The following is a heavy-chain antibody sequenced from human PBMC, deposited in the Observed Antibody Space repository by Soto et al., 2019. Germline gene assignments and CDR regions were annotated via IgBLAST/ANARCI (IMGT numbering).Heavy chain of an antibody. CDR1: GFTFSSYW. CDR3: AREGDLGYCSSTSCYAFDY. CDR2: IKQDGSEK. Sequence: GGSLRLSCAASGFTFSSYWMSWVRQAPGKGLEWVANIKQDGSEKYYVDSVKGRFTISRDNAKNSLYLQMNSLRAEDTAVYYCAREGDLGYCSSTSCYAFDYWGQGTLVTVPQ. D-gene: IGHD2-2*01. V-gene: IGHV3-7*03. J-gene: IGHJ4*02.